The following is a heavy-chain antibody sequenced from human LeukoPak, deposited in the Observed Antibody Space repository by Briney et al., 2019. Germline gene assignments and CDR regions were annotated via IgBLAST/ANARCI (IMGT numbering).Heavy chain of an antibody. V-gene: IGHV4-34*01. CDR1: GGSFSGYY. Sequence: SETLSLTCAVYGGSFSGYYWSWIRRPPGKGLEWIGEINHSGSTNYNPSLKSRVTISVDTSKNQFSLKLSSVTAADTAVCYCARLRTFYYYYYMDVWGKGTTVTISS. J-gene: IGHJ6*03. CDR2: INHSGST. CDR3: ARLRTFYYYYYMDV. D-gene: IGHD3-16*01.